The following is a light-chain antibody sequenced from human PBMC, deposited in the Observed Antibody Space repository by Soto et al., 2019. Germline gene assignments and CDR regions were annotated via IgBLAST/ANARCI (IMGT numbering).Light chain of an antibody. Sequence: QSAPTQPPSASGSPGQSATISCTGTSSDVGGYNYVYWYQQYPGKAPKLMIYEVSKRPSGVPDRFSGSKSGNRASLTVSGLQPEDEADYYCSSYAGSSTWVFGGGTKVTVL. CDR1: SSDVGGYNY. CDR3: SSYAGSSTWV. J-gene: IGLJ2*01. CDR2: EVS. V-gene: IGLV2-8*01.